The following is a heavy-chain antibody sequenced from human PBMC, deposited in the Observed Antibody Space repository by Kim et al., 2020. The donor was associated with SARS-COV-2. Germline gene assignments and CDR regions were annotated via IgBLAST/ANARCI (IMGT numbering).Heavy chain of an antibody. CDR3: AKDRPEDY. V-gene: IGHV3-23*01. CDR2: THNYDGTS. Sequence: GGSLRLSCAASGFIFGHYAMRWIRQGPGKGLEWVSTTHNYDGTSYYAASERGRFTISRDNSKNTLYLQMSDLRAEDTAVYYCAKDRPEDYWGQGTLVTVSS. J-gene: IGHJ4*02. CDR1: GFIFGHYA.